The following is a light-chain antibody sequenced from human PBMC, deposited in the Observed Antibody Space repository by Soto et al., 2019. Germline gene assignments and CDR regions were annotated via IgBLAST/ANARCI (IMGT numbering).Light chain of an antibody. CDR3: QQSYSTPIT. Sequence: DIQMTHSPSSLSASIRDRVTITCRASQSISSYLNWYQQKPGKAPKLLIYAASSLQSGVPSRFSGSGSGTDFTLTISSLQPEDFATYYCQQSYSTPITFGQGTRLEI. CDR2: AAS. J-gene: IGKJ5*01. CDR1: QSISSY. V-gene: IGKV1-39*01.